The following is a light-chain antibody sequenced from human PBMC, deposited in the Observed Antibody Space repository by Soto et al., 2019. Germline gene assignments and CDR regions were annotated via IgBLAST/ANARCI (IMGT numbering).Light chain of an antibody. Sequence: PGERATLSCRASQSISSSYLAWYQQKPGQAPRLLIYGPSSRATGIPDRFSGSGSGTDFTLTINRLEPEDFASYFCQQTDDFPLTFGGGTKVEI. V-gene: IGKV3-20*01. CDR2: GPS. J-gene: IGKJ4*01. CDR3: QQTDDFPLT. CDR1: QSISSSY.